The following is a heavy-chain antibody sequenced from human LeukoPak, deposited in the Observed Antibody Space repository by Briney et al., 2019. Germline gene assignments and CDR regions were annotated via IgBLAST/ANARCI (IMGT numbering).Heavy chain of an antibody. V-gene: IGHV3-48*03. J-gene: IGHJ5*02. CDR1: GFSLRSSE. CDR3: ARDTVNGPFVISLDL. CDR2: INSADNVE. D-gene: IGHD2-8*01. Sequence: GGTLRLSCAASGFSLRSSEMNWLRQAPGKGPEWVAHINSADNVEYYTESVRGRFTMSRDNDKDLLYLQMNSLRDEDTAVYYCARDTVNGPFVISLDLWGQGVLLTVSS.